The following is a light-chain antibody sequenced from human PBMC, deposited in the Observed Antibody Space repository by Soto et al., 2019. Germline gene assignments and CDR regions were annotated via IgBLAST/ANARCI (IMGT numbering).Light chain of an antibody. Sequence: DIVMTQSPDSLAVSLGERATINCKSSQSDLYSSNNKNYLAWYQQKPGQPPKLLIYWASTRQSGVPDRFSGSGSGTDFTLTISSLQAEDVAAYYCQQYYNTPLTFGGGTKVEIK. V-gene: IGKV4-1*01. CDR3: QQYYNTPLT. CDR1: QSDLYSSNNKNY. CDR2: WAS. J-gene: IGKJ4*01.